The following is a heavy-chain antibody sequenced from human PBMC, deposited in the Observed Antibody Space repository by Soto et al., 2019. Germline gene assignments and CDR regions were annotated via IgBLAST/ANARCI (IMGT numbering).Heavy chain of an antibody. CDR2: IYHSGTT. J-gene: IGHJ5*01. CDR3: ARAHFYSGSGNFNNLMFDS. V-gene: IGHV4-30-2*01. Sequence: SETLSLICAVSGGSISAVGNSWSWIRQPPGGGLEWIGYIYHSGTTYYNPSLKTRLTMSLDRSNNRFSLTLNSVTAADTAVYYCARAHFYSGSGNFNNLMFDSWGQGTQVTVSS. D-gene: IGHD3-10*01. CDR1: GGSISAVGNS.